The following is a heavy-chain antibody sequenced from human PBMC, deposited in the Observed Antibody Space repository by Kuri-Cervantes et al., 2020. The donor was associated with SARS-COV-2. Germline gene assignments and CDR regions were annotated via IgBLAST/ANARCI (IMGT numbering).Heavy chain of an antibody. CDR2: ISSSGSTI. V-gene: IGHV3-11*01. Sequence: GGSLRLSCAASGFTFSEYYMSWIRQAPGKGLEWVSYISSSGSTIYYADSVKGRFTISRDNAKNSLYLQMNSLRAEDTAVYYCARGTNLYYGSGSYPAPYYYYGMDVWGQGTTVTVSS. CDR3: ARGTNLYYGSGSYPAPYYYYGMDV. CDR1: GFTFSEYY. D-gene: IGHD3-10*01. J-gene: IGHJ6*02.